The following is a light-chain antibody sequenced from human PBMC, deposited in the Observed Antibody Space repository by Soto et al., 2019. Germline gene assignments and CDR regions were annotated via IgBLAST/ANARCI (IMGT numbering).Light chain of an antibody. V-gene: IGKV3-20*01. CDR1: QSISSTF. CDR3: QQYDSSWT. Sequence: EIVLTQSPGTLSLSPGERATLSCRASQSISSTFLAWYQHKPGQAPRVLIYGTSRRASGIPDRFRGGASGTDFTLTSSRLEPEYFAVYYCQQYDSSWTFGQGTKVE. J-gene: IGKJ1*01. CDR2: GTS.